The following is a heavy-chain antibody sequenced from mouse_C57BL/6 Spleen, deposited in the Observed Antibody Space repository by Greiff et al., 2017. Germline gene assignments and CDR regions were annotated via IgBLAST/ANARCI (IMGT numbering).Heavy chain of an antibody. CDR2: IDPETGGT. CDR3: TRTPLRDYAMDY. J-gene: IGHJ4*01. Sequence: SGAELVRPGASVTLSCKASGYTFTDYEMHWVKQTPVHGLEWIGAIDPETGGTAYNQKFKGKAILTADKSSSTAYMELRSLTSEDSAVYYCTRTPLRDYAMDYWGQGTSVTVSS. CDR1: GYTFTDYE. D-gene: IGHD6-1*01. V-gene: IGHV1-15*01.